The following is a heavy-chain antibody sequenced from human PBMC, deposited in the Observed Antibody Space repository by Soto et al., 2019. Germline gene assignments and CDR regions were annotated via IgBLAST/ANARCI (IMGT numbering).Heavy chain of an antibody. J-gene: IGHJ4*02. D-gene: IGHD3-10*01. CDR3: ARDIGSYAYGEGY. CDR2: VYSSGTT. Sequence: PSETLSLTCSVSGGSINSYWWSWIRQPAGKGLEWIGRVYSSGTTDYNPSLNSRATLSVATSKNQFSLKLSSVTAADTAVYYCARDIGSYAYGEGYWGQGIQVTVSS. V-gene: IGHV4-4*07. CDR1: GGSINSYW.